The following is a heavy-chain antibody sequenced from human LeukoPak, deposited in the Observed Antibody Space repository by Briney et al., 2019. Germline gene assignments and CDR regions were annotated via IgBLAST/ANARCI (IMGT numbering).Heavy chain of an antibody. J-gene: IGHJ3*02. CDR3: ARGGYSSSWYDVLAFDI. Sequence: SKTLSLTCTVSGGSISSYYWSWIRQPAGKGLEWIGRIYTSGSTNYNPSLKSRVTMSVDTSKNQFSLKLSSVTAADTAVYYCARGGYSSSWYDVLAFDIWGQGTMVTVSS. CDR2: IYTSGST. V-gene: IGHV4-4*07. CDR1: GGSISSYY. D-gene: IGHD6-13*01.